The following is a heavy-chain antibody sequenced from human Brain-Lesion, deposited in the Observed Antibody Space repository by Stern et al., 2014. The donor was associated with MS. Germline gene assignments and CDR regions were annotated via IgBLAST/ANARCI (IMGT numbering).Heavy chain of an antibody. CDR2: IYYTGSA. V-gene: IGHV4-31*03. CDR1: GGSINSGGYY. CDR3: ARGARYSDSSGYYFYFDY. J-gene: IGHJ4*02. Sequence: VQLVESGPGLVKPSQTLPLTCTVSGGSINSGGYYWSWIRQYPGKGLEWIGYIYYTGSAYYAPALKSRLSMSIDTSKNQFSLNLTSVTAADTAVYYCARGARYSDSSGYYFYFDYWGQGTLVTVSS. D-gene: IGHD3-22*01.